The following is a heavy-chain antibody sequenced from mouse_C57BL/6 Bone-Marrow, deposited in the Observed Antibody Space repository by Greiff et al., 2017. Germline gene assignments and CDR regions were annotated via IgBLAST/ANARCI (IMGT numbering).Heavy chain of an antibody. J-gene: IGHJ3*01. CDR3: ARRRAY. CDR1: GYTFTSYC. CDR2: IYPGSGST. D-gene: IGHD3-3*01. Sequence: QVQLQQPGAELVKPGASVKMSCKASGYTFTSYCITWVQQRPGQGLEWIGDIYPGSGSTNYNEKFKSKATLTVDTSSSTVYMQLSSLTSEDSAVXYCARRRAYWGQGTLVTVSA. V-gene: IGHV1-55*01.